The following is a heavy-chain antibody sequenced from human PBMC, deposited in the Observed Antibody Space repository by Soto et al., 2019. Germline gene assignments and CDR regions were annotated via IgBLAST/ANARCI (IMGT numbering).Heavy chain of an antibody. D-gene: IGHD6-19*01. CDR1: GGSITTGRYF. V-gene: IGHV4-39*01. CDR3: ARRSKGAVAGFDY. J-gene: IGHJ4*02. CDR2: TYYSGST. Sequence: PSETLSLTCTVSGGSITTGRYFWDWIRQTPGKGLDWIGTTYYSGSTYYSPSLKSRATISLDTSKNQFSLILSSVTAADTAVYYCARRSKGAVAGFDYWGQGTLVTVSS.